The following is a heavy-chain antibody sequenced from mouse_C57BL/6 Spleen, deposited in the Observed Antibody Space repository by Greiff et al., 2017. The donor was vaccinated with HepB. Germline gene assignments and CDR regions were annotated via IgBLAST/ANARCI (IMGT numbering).Heavy chain of an antibody. Sequence: EVKVVESGGGLVKPGGSLKLSCAASGFTFSDYGMHWVRQAPEKGLEWVAYISSGSSTIYYADTVKGRFTISRDNAKNTLFLQMTSLRSEDTAMYYCARGGGYYYAMDYWGQGTSVTVSS. CDR1: GFTFSDYG. V-gene: IGHV5-17*01. CDR2: ISSGSSTI. CDR3: ARGGGYYYAMDY. J-gene: IGHJ4*01.